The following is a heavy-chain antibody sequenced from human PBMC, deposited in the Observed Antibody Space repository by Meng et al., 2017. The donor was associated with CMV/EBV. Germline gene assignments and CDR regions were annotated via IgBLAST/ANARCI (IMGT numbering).Heavy chain of an antibody. J-gene: IGHJ5*02. CDR2: INPNSGGT. D-gene: IGHD2-2*02. V-gene: IGHV1-2*02. Sequence: ASVKVSCKASGYTFTGYYMHWVRQAPGQGLEWLGWINPNSGGTNYAQKFQGRVTMTRDTSISTAYMELSRLRSDDTAVYYCAREVGELYQLLYGYNCFDPWGQGTLVTVSS. CDR3: AREVGELYQLLYGYNCFDP. CDR1: GYTFTGYY.